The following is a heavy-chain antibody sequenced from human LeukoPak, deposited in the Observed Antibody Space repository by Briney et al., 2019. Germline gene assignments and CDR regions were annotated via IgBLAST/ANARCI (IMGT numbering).Heavy chain of an antibody. CDR3: ARAQAVAGTPDY. CDR2: INHNGNVN. CDR1: GFTFSSYW. J-gene: IGHJ4*02. Sequence: GGSLRLSCAASGFTFSSYWMNWARQAPGKGLEWVASINHNGNVNYYVDSVKGRFTISRDNARNSLYLQMNSLRAEDTAVYYCARAQAVAGTPDYWGQGTLVTVSS. D-gene: IGHD6-19*01. V-gene: IGHV3-7*01.